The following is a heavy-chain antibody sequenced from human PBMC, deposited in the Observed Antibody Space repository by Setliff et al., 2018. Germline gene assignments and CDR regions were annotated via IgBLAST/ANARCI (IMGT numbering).Heavy chain of an antibody. CDR1: GFTFRSYC. CDR2: ISYGSTYI. J-gene: IGHJ6*03. Sequence: PGGSLRLSCVASGFTFRSYCMDWFRQAPGKGLEWVSSISYGSTYIYQSDSVRGRFTISRDDAKKSLYLQMNSLGAEDTAVYYCARSGGIGNYNWDVWGKGTTVTVSS. D-gene: IGHD3-16*01. CDR3: ARSGGIGNYNWDV. V-gene: IGHV3-21*01.